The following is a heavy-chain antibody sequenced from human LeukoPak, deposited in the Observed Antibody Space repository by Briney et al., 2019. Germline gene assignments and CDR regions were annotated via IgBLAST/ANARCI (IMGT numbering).Heavy chain of an antibody. V-gene: IGHV1-24*01. Sequence: ASVKVSCKVSGNSVTEVAIHWVRQTPGEGLEWMGGFHPKDADMIYAQKFQGRVTMTRDTSISTAYMELSRLRSDDTAVYYCARGGSGWFDAFDIWGQGTMVTVSS. CDR3: ARGGSGWFDAFDI. D-gene: IGHD6-19*01. J-gene: IGHJ3*02. CDR2: FHPKDADM. CDR1: GNSVTEVA.